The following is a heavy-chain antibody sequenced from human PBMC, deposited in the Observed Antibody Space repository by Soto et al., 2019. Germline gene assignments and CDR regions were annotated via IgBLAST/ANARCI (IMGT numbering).Heavy chain of an antibody. CDR3: ARASSGRFPRVYYYYGMDV. J-gene: IGHJ6*02. Sequence: SETLSLTCTVSGASINDYFWSWIRQPPGKGLEWIGYIFYSGSPNYNPSLKSRVTMSIDTSKNQFSLKLTSVTAADTAVYYCARASSGRFPRVYYYYGMDVWGQGTTVTVSS. D-gene: IGHD1-26*01. CDR2: IFYSGSP. CDR1: GASINDYF. V-gene: IGHV4-59*01.